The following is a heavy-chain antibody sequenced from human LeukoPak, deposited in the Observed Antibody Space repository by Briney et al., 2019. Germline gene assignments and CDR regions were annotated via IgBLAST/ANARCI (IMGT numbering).Heavy chain of an antibody. CDR1: GYTFTKYY. J-gene: IGHJ4*02. D-gene: IGHD3-22*01. CDR3: ARDGVQRMIEFDY. V-gene: IGHV1-2*02. Sequence: GASVKVSCKASGYTFTKYYMYWVRQAPGQGLEWIGWINPNSGDTKYAEKFQGRVTMTRDTSISTVYMDLTRLTSDDTAVYYCARDGVQRMIEFDYWGQGTPVTVSS. CDR2: INPNSGDT.